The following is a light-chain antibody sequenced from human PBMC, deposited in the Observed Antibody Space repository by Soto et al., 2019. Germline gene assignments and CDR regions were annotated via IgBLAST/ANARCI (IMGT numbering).Light chain of an antibody. CDR1: NSDVGGYDY. J-gene: IGLJ1*01. Sequence: QSALTQPASVSGSPGQSITISCTGTNSDVGGYDYVSWYRQYPGKAPKVIIYEVRKRPSGISNRFSGSKSGNMASLTISGLQAVDEADYYCSSYTDSATRVFGTGTKVTVL. CDR2: EVR. CDR3: SSYTDSATRV. V-gene: IGLV2-14*01.